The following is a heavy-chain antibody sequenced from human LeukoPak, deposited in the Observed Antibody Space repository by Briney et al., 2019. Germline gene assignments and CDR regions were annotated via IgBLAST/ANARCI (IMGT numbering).Heavy chain of an antibody. D-gene: IGHD3-16*01. V-gene: IGHV1-18*01. CDR1: GYTFTRYG. Sequence: ASVKVSCKASGYTFTRYGISWVRQAPGQVLEWMGWISGDNANTNLAQKFQGRVIMTTDTSTTTAHMELRSLRSDDTAIYYCARDRAPYIMDVWGQGTTVTVSS. J-gene: IGHJ6*02. CDR2: ISGDNANT. CDR3: ARDRAPYIMDV.